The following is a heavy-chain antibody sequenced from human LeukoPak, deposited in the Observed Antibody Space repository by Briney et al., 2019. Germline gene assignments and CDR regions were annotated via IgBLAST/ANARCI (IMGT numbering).Heavy chain of an antibody. J-gene: IGHJ4*02. D-gene: IGHD6-19*01. V-gene: IGHV1-69*13. Sequence: GASVKVSCKASGGTFSSYAISWVRQAPGQGLEWMGGIIPIFGTANYAQKFQGRVTITADESTSTAYMELSSLRSEDTAVYYCARGKSQWLGNYFDYWGQGTLVTVSS. CDR3: ARGKSQWLGNYFDY. CDR2: IIPIFGTA. CDR1: GGTFSSYA.